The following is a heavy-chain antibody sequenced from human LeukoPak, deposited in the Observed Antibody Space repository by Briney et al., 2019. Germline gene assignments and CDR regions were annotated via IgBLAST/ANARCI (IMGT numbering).Heavy chain of an antibody. V-gene: IGHV3-23*01. D-gene: IGHD1-26*01. Sequence: GGSLRLACTASVFTFGDYAMSWFRQAPEKGLEWVSIISDSGDRTYYADSVKGRCTISRDNSKNTLYLQMNSLRADDTAVYYCAKAWERNSGNRMGFDYWGQGTLVTVSS. CDR2: ISDSGDRT. CDR3: AKAWERNSGNRMGFDY. CDR1: VFTFGDYA. J-gene: IGHJ4*02.